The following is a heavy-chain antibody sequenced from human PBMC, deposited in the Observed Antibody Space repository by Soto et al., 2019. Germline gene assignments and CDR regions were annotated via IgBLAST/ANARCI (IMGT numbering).Heavy chain of an antibody. CDR2: ISSSGITT. CDR3: ARYGTRADW. CDR1: GFTFRNYG. J-gene: IGHJ4*02. Sequence: PGGSLRLSCAASGFTFRNYGMNWVRKAPGKGLEWISYISSSGITTYYADFAAGRFTISRDNAKESLYLHLNSLRVEDTAVYYCARYGTRADWWGLGTQVTVSS. V-gene: IGHV3-48*03. D-gene: IGHD1-1*01.